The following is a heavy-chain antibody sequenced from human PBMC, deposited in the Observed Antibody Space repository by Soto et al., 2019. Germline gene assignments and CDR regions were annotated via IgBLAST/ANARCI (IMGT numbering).Heavy chain of an antibody. V-gene: IGHV3-23*01. CDR2: ISGSGGST. CDR3: AKYYDFWSGYFDY. Sequence: EVQMLESGGGLVQPGGSLRLSCAASGFTFSSYAMSWVRQAPGKGLEWVSAISGSGGSTYYADSVKGRFTISRDNSKNTLYLQMNSLRAEDTAVYYCAKYYDFWSGYFDYWGQGTLVTVSS. J-gene: IGHJ4*02. D-gene: IGHD3-3*01. CDR1: GFTFSSYA.